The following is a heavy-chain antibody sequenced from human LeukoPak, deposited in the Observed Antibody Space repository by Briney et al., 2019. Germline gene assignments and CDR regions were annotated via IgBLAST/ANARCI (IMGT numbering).Heavy chain of an antibody. V-gene: IGHV1-2*04. Sequence: ASVKVSCKVSGYSLTELSMHWVRQAPGQGLEWMGWINPNSGGTNYAQKFQGWVTMTRDTSISTAYMEPSRLRSDDTAVYYCARDYRMVRGAIRYYYYGMDVWGQGTTVTVSS. CDR2: INPNSGGT. D-gene: IGHD3-10*01. CDR1: GYSLTELS. CDR3: ARDYRMVRGAIRYYYYGMDV. J-gene: IGHJ6*02.